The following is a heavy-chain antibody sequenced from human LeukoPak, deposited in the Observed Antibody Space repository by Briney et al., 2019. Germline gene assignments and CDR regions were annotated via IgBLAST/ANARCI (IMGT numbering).Heavy chain of an antibody. CDR1: GFTFSSYS. Sequence: GGSLRLSCAASGFTFSSYSMNWVRQAPGKGLEWVSSISSSSSYIYYADSVKGRFTISRDNAKNSLYLQMNSLRAEYTAVYYCARKAEITMIVVATGDSFDIWPQVKMLTVSS. V-gene: IGHV3-21*01. D-gene: IGHD3-22*01. CDR3: ARKAEITMIVVATGDSFDI. J-gene: IGHJ3*02. CDR2: ISSSSSYI.